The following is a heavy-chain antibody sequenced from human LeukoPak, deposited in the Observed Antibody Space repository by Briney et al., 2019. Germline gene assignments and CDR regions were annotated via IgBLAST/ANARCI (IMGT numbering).Heavy chain of an antibody. J-gene: IGHJ4*02. CDR3: AKSGYNRFDY. D-gene: IGHD5-24*01. V-gene: IGHV3-23*01. Sequence: GGSLRLSCAASGFTFNNYVMTRVRQAPGKGLEWVSTISGSGSGSSTYYADSVKGRFTISRDNSKNTLYLQMNSLRAEDTAVYYCAKSGYNRFDYWGQGTLVTVSS. CDR1: GFTFNNYV. CDR2: ISGSGSGSST.